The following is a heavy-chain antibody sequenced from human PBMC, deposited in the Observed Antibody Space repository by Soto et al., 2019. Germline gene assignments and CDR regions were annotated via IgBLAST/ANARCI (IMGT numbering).Heavy chain of an antibody. Sequence: GGSLRLSCAASGFTFSSYSMNWVRQAPGKGLEWISYISSSNTIYSADSIKGRFLICRDTTKNALYKQMNSLRDDATAVYYCARERALGDIVVMVYAAFDYWGQGTLVTVSS. V-gene: IGHV3-48*02. D-gene: IGHD2-8*01. CDR2: ISSSNTI. CDR3: ARERALGDIVVMVYAAFDY. J-gene: IGHJ4*02. CDR1: GFTFSSYS.